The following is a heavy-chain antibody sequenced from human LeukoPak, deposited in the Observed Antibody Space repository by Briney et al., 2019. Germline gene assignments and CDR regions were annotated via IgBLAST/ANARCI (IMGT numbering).Heavy chain of an antibody. J-gene: IGHJ4*02. CDR3: AKQESSGSYPYYFDY. CDR2: ISDSGSRT. CDR1: GFIFDRYG. Sequence: GGSLRLSCAASGFIFDRYGMTWVRQAPGAGLKWVSSISDSGSRTYYADSVKGRFTVSRDNSKNTVYVQMNSLRAEDTAIYYCAKQESSGSYPYYFDYWGQGTLVTVSS. D-gene: IGHD3-22*01. V-gene: IGHV3-23*01.